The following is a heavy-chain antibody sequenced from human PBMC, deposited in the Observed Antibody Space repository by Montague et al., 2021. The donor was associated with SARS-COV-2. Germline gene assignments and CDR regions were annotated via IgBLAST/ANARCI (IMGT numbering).Heavy chain of an antibody. J-gene: IGHJ6*02. CDR3: ARDTGEYCSVGSCPYGMDV. V-gene: IGHV4-59*01. CDR1: GGSISSNY. CDR2: INNSEST. D-gene: IGHD2-15*01. Sequence: SETLSLTCTVSGGSISSNYWSWIRQPPAKGMEWNGDINNSESTNYNSTLKSRVTISVDTSKNQNSLKLRSVTAADTVVSYCARDTGEYCSVGSCPYGMDVWGQGTTVTVSS.